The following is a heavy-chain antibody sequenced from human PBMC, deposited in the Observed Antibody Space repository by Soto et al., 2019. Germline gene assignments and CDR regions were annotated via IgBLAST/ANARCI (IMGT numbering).Heavy chain of an antibody. CDR1: GFTFTSSA. CDR3: ARTPPRGRYEHHYYYYYCMDV. Sequence: GASVKVSCKASGFTFTSSAVQWVRQARGQRLEWIGWIVVGSGNTNSAQKFQERVTITRDESTSTAYMELSSLRSEDTAVYYCARTPPRGRYEHHYYYYYCMDVWGQGTTVTGSS. J-gene: IGHJ6*02. CDR2: IVVGSGNT. D-gene: IGHD5-12*01. V-gene: IGHV1-58*01.